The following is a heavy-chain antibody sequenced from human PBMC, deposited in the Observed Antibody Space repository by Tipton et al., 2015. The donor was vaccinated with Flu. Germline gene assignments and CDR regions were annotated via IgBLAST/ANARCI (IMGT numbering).Heavy chain of an antibody. J-gene: IGHJ4*02. CDR2: IFPGDSDT. CDR1: GYSFSNNW. V-gene: IGHV5-51*01. Sequence: QLVQSGAEVKKPGESLKISCKGTGYSFSNNWIGWVRQVPGKGLEWMGIIFPGDSDTRYSPSFQGQVTISVDKSISTAYLLWSSRKASDTAMYYCTRHKSTAEGDFWGQGTQVTVSS. CDR3: TRHKSTAEGDF. D-gene: IGHD2-2*01.